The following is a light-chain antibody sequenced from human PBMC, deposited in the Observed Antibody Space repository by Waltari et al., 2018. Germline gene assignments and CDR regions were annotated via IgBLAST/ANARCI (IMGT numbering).Light chain of an antibody. CDR3: SSYASSK. CDR1: SSDIGGHNY. V-gene: IGLV2-14*01. CDR2: DVV. J-gene: IGLJ2*01. Sequence: QSALTQPASVSGSPGQTITISCTGTSSDIGGHNYVSWYQQHPGKAPKLMIYDVVKRPSCVSNRFSGSKSGNTASLTISGLQAEDDAIYYCSSYASSKFGGGTKLTVL.